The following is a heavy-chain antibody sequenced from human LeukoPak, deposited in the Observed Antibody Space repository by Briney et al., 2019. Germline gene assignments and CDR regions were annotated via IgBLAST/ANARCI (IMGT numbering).Heavy chain of an antibody. CDR3: ARVLGLYDSSGYYLPDY. D-gene: IGHD3-22*01. J-gene: IGHJ4*02. Sequence: PGGSLRLSCAASGFTFSSYNMNWVRQAPGKGLEWVSSITSGSSYIYYADSVNGRFTISRDNAKNSLYLQMNSLRAEDTAVYYCARVLGLYDSSGYYLPDYWGQGTLVTVSS. CDR2: ITSGSSYI. V-gene: IGHV3-21*01. CDR1: GFTFSSYN.